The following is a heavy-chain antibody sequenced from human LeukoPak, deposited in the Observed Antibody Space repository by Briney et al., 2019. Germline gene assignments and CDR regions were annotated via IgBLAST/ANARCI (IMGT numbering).Heavy chain of an antibody. J-gene: IGHJ4*02. CDR3: AKGSGSSGSYSLDY. Sequence: GGSLRLSCAASKFTFSNYAMNWARQAPGKGLEWVSDISDSGSSTYYSDSVKGRFTISRDNSKNTLYLQMNSLRAEDTAVYFCAKGSGSSGSYSLDYWGQGSLVTVSS. CDR1: KFTFSNYA. CDR2: ISDSGSST. V-gene: IGHV3-23*01. D-gene: IGHD1-26*01.